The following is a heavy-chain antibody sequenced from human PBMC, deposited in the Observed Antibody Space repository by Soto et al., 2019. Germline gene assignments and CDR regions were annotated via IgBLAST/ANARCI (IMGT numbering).Heavy chain of an antibody. Sequence: GSLRLSCAASGFTFSSYAMSWVRQAPGKGLEWVSAISGSGGSTYYADSVKGRFTISRDNSKTTLYLQMNSLRAEDTAVYYCARDGNTAARLDYYSGMDVWGQGTTVTVSS. CDR1: GFTFSSYA. CDR2: ISGSGGST. D-gene: IGHD6-6*01. CDR3: ARDGNTAARLDYYSGMDV. V-gene: IGHV3-23*01. J-gene: IGHJ6*02.